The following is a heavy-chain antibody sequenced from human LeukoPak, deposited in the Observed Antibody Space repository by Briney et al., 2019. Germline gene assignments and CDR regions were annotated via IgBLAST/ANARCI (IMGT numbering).Heavy chain of an antibody. V-gene: IGHV4-39*07. D-gene: IGHD3-10*01. Sequence: SETLSLTCTVSGGSISTSSYYWGWIRQPPGKGLEWIGSIYYSGSTYYNPSLKSRVTISVDTSKNQFSLKLSSVTAADTAVYYCASEVRGVLYWFDPWGQGTLVTVSS. CDR1: GGSISTSSYY. CDR3: ASEVRGVLYWFDP. J-gene: IGHJ5*02. CDR2: IYYSGST.